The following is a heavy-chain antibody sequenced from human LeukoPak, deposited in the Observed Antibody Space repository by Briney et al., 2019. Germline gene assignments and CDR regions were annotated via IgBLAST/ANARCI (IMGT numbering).Heavy chain of an antibody. CDR3: AKDSSSLPLDY. CDR2: ISGSSGST. CDR1: GFTFNSYA. J-gene: IGHJ4*02. Sequence: GGSLRLSCAASGFTFNSYAMSWVRQAPGKGLEWVSAISGSSGSTYYTDSVKGRFTIFRDNSKNTLYLQMNSLRAEDTAVYYCAKDSSSLPLDYWGQGTLVTVSS. D-gene: IGHD6-13*01. V-gene: IGHV3-23*01.